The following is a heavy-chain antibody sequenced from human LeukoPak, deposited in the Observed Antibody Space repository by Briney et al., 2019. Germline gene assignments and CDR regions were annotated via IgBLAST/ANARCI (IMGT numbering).Heavy chain of an antibody. CDR3: ARGSKWNTNWFDA. CDR1: GVSISSYY. V-gene: IGHV4-59*07. J-gene: IGHJ5*02. D-gene: IGHD1/OR15-1a*01. Sequence: PSDTLSLTCTVSGVSISSYYWIWIRQPPGKGLEWIGYISHRGSTNYNPSLNSRVTISLDTSKNQFSLKLSSVTAADTAVYKCARGSKWNTNWFDAWGQGTLVTVSS. CDR2: ISHRGST.